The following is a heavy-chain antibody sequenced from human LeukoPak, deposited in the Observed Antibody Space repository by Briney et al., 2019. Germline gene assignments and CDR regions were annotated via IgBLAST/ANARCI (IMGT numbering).Heavy chain of an antibody. CDR3: ARDRREIKTGKPLASNWFDP. V-gene: IGHV3-74*01. CDR2: INSGGTVT. Sequence: GGSLRLSCAASGFTFSDFWMHWVRQAPGKGLVWVSRINSGGTVTNYADSVKGRLTISRDNAKNTLYLQMNSLRAEDTAVYYCARDRREIKTGKPLASNWFDPWGQGTLVTVSS. CDR1: GFTFSDFW. D-gene: IGHD5-24*01. J-gene: IGHJ5*02.